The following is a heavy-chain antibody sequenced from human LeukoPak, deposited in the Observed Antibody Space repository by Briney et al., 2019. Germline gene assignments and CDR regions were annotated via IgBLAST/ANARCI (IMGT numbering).Heavy chain of an antibody. J-gene: IGHJ4*02. CDR2: ISGSGGST. CDR3: AGQGMVRGVKGTFDY. Sequence: PGGSLRLSCAASGFTFSSYAMSWVRQAPGKGLEWVSAISGSGGSTYYADSVKGRFTISRDNSKNTLYLQMNSLRAEDTAVYYCAGQGMVRGVKGTFDYWGQGTLVTVSS. D-gene: IGHD3-10*01. CDR1: GFTFSSYA. V-gene: IGHV3-23*01.